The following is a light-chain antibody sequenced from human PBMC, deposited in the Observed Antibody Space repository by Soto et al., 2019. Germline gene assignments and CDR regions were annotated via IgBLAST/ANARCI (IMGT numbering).Light chain of an antibody. J-gene: IGKJ2*01. CDR2: AAS. CDR1: QGISSY. CDR3: QQYYSYPRYT. Sequence: AIRMTQSPSSLSASTGDRVTLTCRASQGISSYLAWYQQKPGKAPKLLIYAASTLQSGVPSRFSGSGSGTDFTLTISCLQSEDVATYYCQQYYSYPRYTFGQGTKLEIK. V-gene: IGKV1-8*01.